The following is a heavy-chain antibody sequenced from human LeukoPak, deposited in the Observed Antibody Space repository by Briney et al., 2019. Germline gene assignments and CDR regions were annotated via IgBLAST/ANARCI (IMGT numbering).Heavy chain of an antibody. CDR1: GFTFSSYG. CDR2: IRYDGSNK. V-gene: IGHV3-30*02. Sequence: QPGGSLRLSCAASGFTFSSYGMHWVRQAPGKGLEWVAFIRYDGSNKYYADSVKGRFTISRDNSKNTLYLQMNSLRAEDTAVYYCAKDRDILTGYFDYWGQGTLVTVSS. J-gene: IGHJ4*02. D-gene: IGHD3-9*01. CDR3: AKDRDILTGYFDY.